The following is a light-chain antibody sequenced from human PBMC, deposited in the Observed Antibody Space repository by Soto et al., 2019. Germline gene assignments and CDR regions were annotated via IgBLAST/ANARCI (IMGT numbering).Light chain of an antibody. V-gene: IGLV1-51*02. CDR3: GTWDSSLSAAV. J-gene: IGLJ7*01. Sequence: QSVLTQPPSVSAAPGQKVTISCSGSSSNIGNNYVSWYQQLPGTAPKLLIYENNKRPSWIPDRFSGSKSGTSATLGITGLPTGDEADYYCGTWDSSLSAAVFGGGTQLTVL. CDR2: ENN. CDR1: SSNIGNNY.